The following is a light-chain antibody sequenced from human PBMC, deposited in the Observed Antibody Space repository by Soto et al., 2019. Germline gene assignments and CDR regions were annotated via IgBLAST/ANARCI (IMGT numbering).Light chain of an antibody. Sequence: QSALTQPASVSGSPGQSITISCSGTSRDVGGYDYVSWYQQYPGKAPKVIIYDVSNRPSGVSNRFSGSRSGNTASLTISGLQAEDEAVYHCSSYSTTGTLVVFGGGTQLTVL. V-gene: IGLV2-14*01. CDR2: DVS. CDR1: SRDVGGYDY. CDR3: SSYSTTGTLVV. J-gene: IGLJ3*02.